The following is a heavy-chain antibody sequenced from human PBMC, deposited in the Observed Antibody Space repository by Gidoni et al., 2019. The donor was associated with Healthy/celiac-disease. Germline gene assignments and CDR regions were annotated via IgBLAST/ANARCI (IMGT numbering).Heavy chain of an antibody. CDR1: GGSISSGSYY. V-gene: IGHV4-61*02. CDR3: ARDIHSAEGYYYYYYGMDV. J-gene: IGHJ6*02. D-gene: IGHD4-4*01. Sequence: QVQLQESGPGLVKPSQTLSLTCTVSGGSISSGSYYWSWIRQPAGKGLEWIGRIYTSGSTNYNPSLKSRVTISVDTSKNQFSLKLSSVTAADTAVYYCARDIHSAEGYYYYYYGMDVWGQGTTVTVSS. CDR2: IYTSGST.